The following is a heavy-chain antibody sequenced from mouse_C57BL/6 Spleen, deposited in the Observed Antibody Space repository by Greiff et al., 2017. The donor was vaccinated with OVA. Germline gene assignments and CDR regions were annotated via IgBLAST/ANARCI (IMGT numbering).Heavy chain of an antibody. Sequence: VKLMESGPGLVTPSQSLTITCTASGFSLTSYGVHWVRQPPGKGLEWLVVIWRDGRTTYKAALKSRLSISKDNSKNQVFLKMNSLQTDDTAMYYCARGGNYYAMDDWGQGPSVTVSS. V-gene: IGHV2-6*03. CDR2: IWRDGRT. J-gene: IGHJ4*01. CDR3: ARGGNYYAMDD. CDR1: GFSLTSYG.